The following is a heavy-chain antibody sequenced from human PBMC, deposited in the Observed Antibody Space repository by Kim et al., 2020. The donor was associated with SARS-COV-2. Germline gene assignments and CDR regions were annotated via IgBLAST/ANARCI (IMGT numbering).Heavy chain of an antibody. V-gene: IGHV3-64D*09. J-gene: IGHJ1*01. Sequence: GGSLRLSCSASGFTFSSYAMHWVRQAPGKGLEYVSAISSNGGSTYYADSVKGRFTISRDNSKNTLYLQMSSLRAEDTAVYYCVKAAGGAYCSGGSCFQHWGQGTLVTVSS. D-gene: IGHD2-15*01. CDR2: ISSNGGST. CDR3: VKAAGGAYCSGGSCFQH. CDR1: GFTFSSYA.